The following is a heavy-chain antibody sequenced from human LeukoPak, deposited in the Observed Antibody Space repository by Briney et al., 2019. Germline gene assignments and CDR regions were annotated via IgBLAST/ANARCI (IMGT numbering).Heavy chain of an antibody. CDR3: ARDYNYYYYGMDV. Sequence: GGSLRLSCAASGFTFSNSAMNWVRQAPGKGLEWVSYISSSGSTIYYADSVKGRFTISRDNAKNSLYLQMNSLRAEDTAVYYCARDYNYYYYGMDVWGQGTTVTVSS. CDR1: GFTFSNSA. J-gene: IGHJ6*02. V-gene: IGHV3-48*03. CDR2: ISSSGSTI.